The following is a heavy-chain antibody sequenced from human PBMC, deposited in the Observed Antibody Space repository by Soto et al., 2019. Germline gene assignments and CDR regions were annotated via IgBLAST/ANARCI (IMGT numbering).Heavy chain of an antibody. D-gene: IGHD2-21*02. V-gene: IGHV4-39*01. CDR1: GGSNSASNYY. J-gene: IGHJ4*01. CDR3: HTFAVTASRNTDFYF. CDR2: IYYSGTT. Sequence: PSETLSLTCTVSGGSNSASNYYCGWVRQRPGKGLDWIGNIYYSGTTYYNPSLKSRVTISVDTSRNQCSLNLNSVTAADTALYPCHTFAVTASRNTDFYFWGRGTLFTVSS.